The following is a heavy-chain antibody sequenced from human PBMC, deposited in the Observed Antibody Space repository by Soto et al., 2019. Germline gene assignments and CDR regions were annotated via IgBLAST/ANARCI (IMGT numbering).Heavy chain of an antibody. Sequence: QVQLVQSGAEVKKPGSSVKVSCKASGGTFSSYAISWVRQAPGQGLEWMGGIIPIFGTANYAQKFQGRVTITAEESTSTDCMELSSLRSEDTAVYYCARCASAWLTWFDPWGQGTLVTVSS. J-gene: IGHJ5*02. D-gene: IGHD6-19*01. V-gene: IGHV1-69*01. CDR1: GGTFSSYA. CDR2: IIPIFGTA. CDR3: ARCASAWLTWFDP.